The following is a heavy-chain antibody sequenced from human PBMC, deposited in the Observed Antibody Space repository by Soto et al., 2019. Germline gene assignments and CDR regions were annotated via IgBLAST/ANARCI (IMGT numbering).Heavy chain of an antibody. D-gene: IGHD2-2*01. Sequence: QVQLVQSGAEVKKPGASVKVSCKASGYTFTSYGISWVRQAPGQGLEWMGWISAYNGNTNYAQKLQGRVTMTTDTSTGTGCMEVRSLRSDDTAVYYCARVKEYCSSTSCHSWDYWGQGSLVTVS. CDR2: ISAYNGNT. J-gene: IGHJ4*02. CDR1: GYTFTSYG. V-gene: IGHV1-18*01. CDR3: ARVKEYCSSTSCHSWDY.